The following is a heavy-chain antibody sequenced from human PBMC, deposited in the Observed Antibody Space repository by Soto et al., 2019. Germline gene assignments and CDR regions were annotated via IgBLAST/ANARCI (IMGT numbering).Heavy chain of an antibody. D-gene: IGHD3-22*01. CDR3: ARDPYYYDSSCYSPVCAFDI. CDR2: ISAYNGNT. CDR1: GYTFTSYG. V-gene: IGHV1-18*01. Sequence: ASVKVSCKASGYTFTSYGISWVRQAPGQGLEWMGWISAYNGNTNYAQKLQGRVTMTTDTSTSTAYMELRSLRSDDTAVYYCARDPYYYDSSCYSPVCAFDIWGQGTMVTVSS. J-gene: IGHJ3*02.